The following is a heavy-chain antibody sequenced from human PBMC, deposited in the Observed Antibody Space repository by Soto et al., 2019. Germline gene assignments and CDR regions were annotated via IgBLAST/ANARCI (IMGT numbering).Heavy chain of an antibody. CDR2: IYYAGSP. Sequence: QLQLQESGPGLVKPSETLSLTCSVSGGSISSTGHYWGWIRQPPGKGLEWIGNIYYAGSPYYNPSLKSRVTISVDTSKNHFSLAWTSVTAADTAVYYCARLMGVVTVDYWGQGALVTVSS. V-gene: IGHV4-39*02. J-gene: IGHJ4*02. D-gene: IGHD2-21*02. CDR3: ARLMGVVTVDY. CDR1: GGSISSTGHY.